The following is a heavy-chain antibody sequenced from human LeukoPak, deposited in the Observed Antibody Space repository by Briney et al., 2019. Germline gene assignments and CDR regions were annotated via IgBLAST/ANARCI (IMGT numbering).Heavy chain of an antibody. CDR2: IRSSSSYI. Sequence: GGSLRLSCAASGFTFSSHSMNWVRQAPGKGLEGVSCIRSSSSYIYYADSVKGRFTISRDNAKNSLYLQMTSLRAEDTAVYSCARGIRYFDWLVFTYYFDYWGQGTLVTVSS. CDR1: GFTFSSHS. J-gene: IGHJ4*02. CDR3: ARGIRYFDWLVFTYYFDY. D-gene: IGHD3-9*01. V-gene: IGHV3-21*01.